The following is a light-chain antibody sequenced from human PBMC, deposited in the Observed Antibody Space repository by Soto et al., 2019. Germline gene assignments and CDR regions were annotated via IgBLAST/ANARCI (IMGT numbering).Light chain of an antibody. CDR1: QSVSSSF. CDR3: QQYGRSPLT. J-gene: IGKJ4*01. V-gene: IGKV3-20*01. CDR2: GAS. Sequence: EIVLTQSPGTLSLSPGERATLSCRASQSVSSSFLAWYQQKPGQAPRLHIYGASSRATGIPDRFSGSGSGTAFTLTISRLEPEDVAVYYCQQYGRSPLTFGGGTKVEIK.